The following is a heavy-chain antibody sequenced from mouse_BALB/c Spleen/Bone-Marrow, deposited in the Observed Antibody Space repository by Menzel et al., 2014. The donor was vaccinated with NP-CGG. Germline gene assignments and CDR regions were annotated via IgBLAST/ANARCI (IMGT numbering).Heavy chain of an antibody. V-gene: IGHV5-12-1*01. Sequence: EVMLVESGGGLVKPGGSLKLSCAASGFIFSSYDMSWVRQTPDKRLEWVAFISSGGGRTYYPDTVKGRFTISRDTAKNTLYLQMSSLKSDDTAIYYCARQGFATSTSWFAYWGQGTLVTVS. D-gene: IGHD1-2*01. CDR1: GFIFSSYD. J-gene: IGHJ3*01. CDR3: ARQGFATSTSWFAY. CDR2: ISSGGGRT.